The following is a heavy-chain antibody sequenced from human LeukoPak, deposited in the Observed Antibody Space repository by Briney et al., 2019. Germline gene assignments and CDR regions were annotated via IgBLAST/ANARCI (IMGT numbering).Heavy chain of an antibody. CDR3: ARESSNPFMYSSSWYPDY. J-gene: IGHJ4*02. D-gene: IGHD6-13*01. V-gene: IGHV1-18*04. Sequence: GASVKVSCKASGYTFTSYGISWERQAPGQGLEWMGWISAYNGNTNYAQKLQGSVTMTTDTSTSTAYMELRSLRSDDTAVYYCARESSNPFMYSSSWYPDYWGQGTLVTVSS. CDR2: ISAYNGNT. CDR1: GYTFTSYG.